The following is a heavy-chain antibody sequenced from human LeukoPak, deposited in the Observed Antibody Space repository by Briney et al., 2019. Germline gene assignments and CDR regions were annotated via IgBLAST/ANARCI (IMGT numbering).Heavy chain of an antibody. V-gene: IGHV1-18*04. CDR1: GYTFTSYG. CDR2: ISAYNGNT. Sequence: GASVKVSCKASGYTFTSYGISWVRQAPGQGLEWMGWISAYNGNTNYAQKLQGRVTMTTDTSTSTAYMELRSLRSDDTAVYYCAREYCSSTSCYAIDYWSQGTLVTVSS. D-gene: IGHD2-2*01. CDR3: AREYCSSTSCYAIDY. J-gene: IGHJ4*02.